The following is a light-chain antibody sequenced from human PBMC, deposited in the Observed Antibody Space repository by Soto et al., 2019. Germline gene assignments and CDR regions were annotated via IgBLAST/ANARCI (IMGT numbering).Light chain of an antibody. CDR1: QSISHY. CDR3: QQTYSTQYT. Sequence: DIPMTQSPSSLSASVGDRVTVTCRANQSISHYLNWYQQTPGRAPKLLIYAASTLQSGVPSRFSGSGSGTDFALTISSLQPEDFATYSCQQTYSTQYTFGQGTKLEI. J-gene: IGKJ2*01. V-gene: IGKV1-39*01. CDR2: AAS.